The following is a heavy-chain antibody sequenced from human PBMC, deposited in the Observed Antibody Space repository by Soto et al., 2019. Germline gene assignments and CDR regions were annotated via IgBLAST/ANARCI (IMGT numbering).Heavy chain of an antibody. CDR2: ISGSGGST. D-gene: IGHD3-10*01. V-gene: IGHV3-23*01. CDR3: AKDRGITMVRGVIITFDY. Sequence: GGSLRLSCAASGFTFSSYAMSWVRQAPGKGLEWVSAISGSGGSTYYADSVKGRFTISRDNSKNTLYLQMNSLRAEDTAVYYCAKDRGITMVRGVIITFDYWGQGTLVTVSS. CDR1: GFTFSSYA. J-gene: IGHJ4*02.